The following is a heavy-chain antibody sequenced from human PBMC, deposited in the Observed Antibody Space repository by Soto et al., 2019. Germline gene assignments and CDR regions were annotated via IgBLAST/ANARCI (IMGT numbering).Heavy chain of an antibody. CDR2: IIPMFGTP. CDR1: GGTVSNYP. CDR3: ARHARHLEWLQPFDY. V-gene: IGHV1-69*01. D-gene: IGHD3-3*01. Sequence: QVQLVQSGAEVKEPGSSVKVSCTASGGTVSNYPISWVRQAPGQGLEWMGGIIPMFGTPNYALKFQGRVTITADESTSIGYMELSSLRYDDTAVYYCARHARHLEWLQPFDYWGQGALVTVSS. J-gene: IGHJ4*02.